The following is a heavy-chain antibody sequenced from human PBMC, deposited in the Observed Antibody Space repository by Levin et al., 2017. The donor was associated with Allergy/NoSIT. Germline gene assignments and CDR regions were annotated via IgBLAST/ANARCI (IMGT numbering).Heavy chain of an antibody. V-gene: IGHV3-9*01. Sequence: GGSLRLSCAASGFTFDDYAMHWVRQAPGKGLEWVSGISWNSGSIGYADSVKGRFTISRDNAKNSLYLQMNSLRAEDTALYYCAKDILAAAGTVHAFDIWGQGTMVTVSS. CDR1: GFTFDDYA. D-gene: IGHD6-13*01. J-gene: IGHJ3*02. CDR2: ISWNSGSI. CDR3: AKDILAAAGTVHAFDI.